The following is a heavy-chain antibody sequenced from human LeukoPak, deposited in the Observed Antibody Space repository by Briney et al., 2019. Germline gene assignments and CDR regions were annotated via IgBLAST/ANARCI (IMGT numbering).Heavy chain of an antibody. CDR1: GYTFTSYG. V-gene: IGHV1-18*01. Sequence: GASVKVSCKASGYTFTSYGISWVRQAPGQGLEWMGWISAYNGNTNYAQKLQGRVTMTTDTSTSTAYMELRSLRSDDTAVYYCARDRDAAVPEWFGELKGEAFDIWGQGTMVTVSS. J-gene: IGHJ3*02. D-gene: IGHD3-10*01. CDR2: ISAYNGNT. CDR3: ARDRDAAVPEWFGELKGEAFDI.